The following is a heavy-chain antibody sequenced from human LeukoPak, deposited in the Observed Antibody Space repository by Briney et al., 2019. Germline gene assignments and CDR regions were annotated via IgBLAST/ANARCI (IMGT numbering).Heavy chain of an antibody. J-gene: IGHJ4*02. Sequence: GGSLRLSCAASGFTFSSYGMHWVRQAPGKGLGWVAVIWYDGSNKYYADSVKGRFTISRDNSKNTLYLQMNSLRAEDTAVYYCARGPGIAAAGTDYWGQGTLVTVSS. CDR3: ARGPGIAAAGTDY. CDR2: IWYDGSNK. D-gene: IGHD6-13*01. V-gene: IGHV3-33*01. CDR1: GFTFSSYG.